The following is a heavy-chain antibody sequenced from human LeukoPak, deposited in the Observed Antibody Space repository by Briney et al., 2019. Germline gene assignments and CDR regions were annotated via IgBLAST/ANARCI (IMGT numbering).Heavy chain of an antibody. Sequence: SETLSLTCTVSGGSISSYYWNRIRQPPGKGLEWIGDIHYSGITNYNPSLKSRVTMSLDTSKKQFSLKLSSVTAADTAVYFCVKAAPGPHDAFDIWGQGTVVTVSS. CDR1: GGSISSYY. J-gene: IGHJ3*02. D-gene: IGHD6-6*01. CDR3: VKAAPGPHDAFDI. V-gene: IGHV4-59*08. CDR2: IHYSGIT.